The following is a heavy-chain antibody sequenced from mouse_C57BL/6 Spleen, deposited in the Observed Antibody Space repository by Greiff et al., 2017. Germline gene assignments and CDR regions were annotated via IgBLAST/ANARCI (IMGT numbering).Heavy chain of an antibody. D-gene: IGHD1-1*01. CDR1: GFTFSSYT. J-gene: IGHJ1*03. CDR2: ISGGGGNT. Sequence: EVQRVESGGGLVKPGGSLKLSCAASGFTFSSYTMSWVRQTPEKRLEWVATISGGGGNTYYPDSVKGRFTISRDNAKNTLYLQMSSLRSEDTALYYCARVYGSPWYFDVWGTGTTVTVSS. V-gene: IGHV5-9*01. CDR3: ARVYGSPWYFDV.